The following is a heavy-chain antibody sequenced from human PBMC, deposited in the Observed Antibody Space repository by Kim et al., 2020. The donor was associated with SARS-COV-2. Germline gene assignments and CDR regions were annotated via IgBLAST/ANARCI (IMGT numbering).Heavy chain of an antibody. CDR3: TSTYYYDSSGYYYYYGMDV. D-gene: IGHD3-22*01. CDR2: IRSKANSYAT. V-gene: IGHV3-73*01. J-gene: IGHJ6*02. CDR1: GFTFSGSA. Sequence: GGSLRLSCAASGFTFSGSAMHWVRQASGKGLEWVGRIRSKANSYATAYAASVKGRFTISRDDSKNTAYLQMNSLKTEDTAVYYCTSTYYYDSSGYYYYYGMDVWGQGTTVTVSS.